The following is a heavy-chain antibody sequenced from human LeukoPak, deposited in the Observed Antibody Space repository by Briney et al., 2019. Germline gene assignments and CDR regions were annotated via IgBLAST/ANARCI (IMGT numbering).Heavy chain of an antibody. Sequence: SETLSLTCIVSGGSISRSSYYWGWLRQPPGKGLEWIGTISDSGSTYYSPSLKSRVTISVDTSKNQFSLKLRFVTAADTAVYYCARQDIWFGEMVVWGQGTTVTVSS. J-gene: IGHJ6*02. CDR2: ISDSGST. CDR3: ARQDIWFGEMVV. V-gene: IGHV4-39*01. CDR1: GGSISRSSYY. D-gene: IGHD3-10*01.